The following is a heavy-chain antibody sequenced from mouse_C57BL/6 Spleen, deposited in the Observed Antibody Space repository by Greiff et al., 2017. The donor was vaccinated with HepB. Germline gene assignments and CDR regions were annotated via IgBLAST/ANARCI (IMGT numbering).Heavy chain of an antibody. CDR3: ASGGYYRFAY. V-gene: IGHV1-61*01. CDR1: GYTFTSYW. D-gene: IGHD2-3*01. Sequence: QVQLQQPGAELVRPGSSVKLSCKASGYTFTSYWMDWVKQRPGQGLEWIGNIYPTDSETHYNQKFKDKATLTVDKSSSTAYMQLSSLTSEDSAVYYCASGGYYRFAYWGQGTLVTVSA. CDR2: IYPTDSET. J-gene: IGHJ3*01.